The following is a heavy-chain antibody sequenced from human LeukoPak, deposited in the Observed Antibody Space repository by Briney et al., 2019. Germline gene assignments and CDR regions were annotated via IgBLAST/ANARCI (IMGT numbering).Heavy chain of an antibody. J-gene: IGHJ5*02. D-gene: IGHD2-15*01. CDR3: ARRYCSGGSCYSDGDWFDP. CDR1: GGSISSYY. V-gene: IGHV4-4*09. Sequence: PSETLSLTCTVSGGSISSYYWSWIRQPPGKGLEWIGYIYTSGSTNYNPTLKSRVTISVDTSKNQFSLKLSSVTAADTAVYYCARRYCSGGSCYSDGDWFDPWGQGTLVTVSS. CDR2: IYTSGST.